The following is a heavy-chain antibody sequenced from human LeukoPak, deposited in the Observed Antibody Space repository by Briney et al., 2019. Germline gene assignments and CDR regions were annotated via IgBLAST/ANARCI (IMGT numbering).Heavy chain of an antibody. D-gene: IGHD1-26*01. J-gene: IGHJ4*02. V-gene: IGHV3-74*01. CDR1: GFTFSTYW. Sequence: GGSLRLSCAASGFTFSTYWMHWVRQAPGEGLVWVSRISSDGSSTNYADSVKGRFTISGDSAKNTLYLQMNSLRAEDTAVYYCTTVGVGVIDYWGQGTLVTVSS. CDR3: TTVGVGVIDY. CDR2: ISSDGSST.